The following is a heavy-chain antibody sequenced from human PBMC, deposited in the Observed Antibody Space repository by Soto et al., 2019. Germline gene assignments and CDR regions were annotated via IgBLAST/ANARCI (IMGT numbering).Heavy chain of an antibody. CDR1: GASISRTSSY. D-gene: IGHD3-10*02. Sequence: QVQLQESGPGLVKPSETLSLTCPVSGASISRTSSYWGWIRQPPGKGLEWIASINYSGTTYYNPSLKSRVTMSVDTSRNQFSRRLTSVTAADTGIYFCARRANVPSWYVDRWGREKPVIVSS. J-gene: IGHJ2*01. CDR2: INYSGTT. CDR3: ARRANVPSWYVDR. V-gene: IGHV4-39*01.